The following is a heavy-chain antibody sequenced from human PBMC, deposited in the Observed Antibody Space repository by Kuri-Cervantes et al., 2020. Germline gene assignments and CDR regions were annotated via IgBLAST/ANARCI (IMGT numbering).Heavy chain of an antibody. CDR3: TRDLTGARTVEAFDV. D-gene: IGHD1-26*01. CDR2: IRSKVNGGTT. J-gene: IGHJ3*01. Sequence: GGSLRLSCAVSGFTFSNAWMSWVRQAPGKGLEWVGFIRSKVNGGTTEDAASVKGRFTISRDDSKSITYLRMNSLKTEDTAMYYCTRDLTGARTVEAFDVWGQGTMVTVSS. V-gene: IGHV3-71*01. CDR1: GFTFSNAW.